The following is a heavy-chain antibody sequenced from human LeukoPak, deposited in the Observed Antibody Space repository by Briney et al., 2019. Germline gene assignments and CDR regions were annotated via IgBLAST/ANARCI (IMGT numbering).Heavy chain of an antibody. CDR2: INSDGSNT. Sequence: GGSLRLSCAASEFTFSSYWMHWVRQAPGKGLVWVSRINSDGSNTDYADSVKGRFTVSRDNTKNTMYLQMNSLRVDDTAVYYCARPPDILTGKNWFDSWGQGTLVTVSS. V-gene: IGHV3-74*01. J-gene: IGHJ5*01. CDR1: EFTFSSYW. CDR3: ARPPDILTGKNWFDS. D-gene: IGHD3-9*01.